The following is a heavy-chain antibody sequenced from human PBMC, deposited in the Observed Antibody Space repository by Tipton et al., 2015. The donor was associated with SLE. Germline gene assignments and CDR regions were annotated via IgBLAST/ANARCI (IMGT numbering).Heavy chain of an antibody. CDR3: ARAPGLDRDYYYYYYMDV. D-gene: IGHD3/OR15-3a*01. V-gene: IGHV4-28*03. Sequence: LRLSCGVSGYSIISTQWWGWIRQPPGKGLEWIGYIYSSGYTYYNPSLKSRVTMSVDTSKNQFSLKLSSVTAADTAVYYCARAPGLDRDYYYYYYMDVWGKGTAVTVSS. CDR1: GYSIISTQW. J-gene: IGHJ6*03. CDR2: IYSSGYT.